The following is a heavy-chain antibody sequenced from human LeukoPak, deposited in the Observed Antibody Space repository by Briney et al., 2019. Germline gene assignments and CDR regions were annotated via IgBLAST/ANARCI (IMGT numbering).Heavy chain of an antibody. CDR2: IYYSGST. J-gene: IGHJ3*02. CDR1: GGSISSSSYY. Sequence: PSETLSLTCTVSGGSISSSSYYWGWIRQPPGKGLEWIGSIYYSGSTYYNPSLKSRVTISVDTSKNQFSLKLSSVTAADTAVYYCARTDIVAFMAFDIWGQGTMVTVSS. V-gene: IGHV4-39*01. D-gene: IGHD2-15*01. CDR3: ARTDIVAFMAFDI.